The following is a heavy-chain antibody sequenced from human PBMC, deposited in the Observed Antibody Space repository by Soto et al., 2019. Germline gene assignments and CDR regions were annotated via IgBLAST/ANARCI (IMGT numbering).Heavy chain of an antibody. Sequence: QVQLQESGPGLVKPSETLSLTCAVSGYSISSGYYWGWIRQPPGKGLEWIGSIYHSGSTYYNPSLKSRVTISVDTSKNQFSLKLSSVTAADTAVYYCARVHPPDYYDSSGYYPIDYWGQGTLVTVSS. CDR3: ARVHPPDYYDSSGYYPIDY. CDR1: GYSISSGYY. V-gene: IGHV4-38-2*01. J-gene: IGHJ4*02. D-gene: IGHD3-22*01. CDR2: IYHSGST.